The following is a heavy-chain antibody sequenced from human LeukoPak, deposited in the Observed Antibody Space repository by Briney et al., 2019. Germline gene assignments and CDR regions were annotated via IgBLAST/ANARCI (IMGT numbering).Heavy chain of an antibody. CDR2: INPNDGGA. D-gene: IGHD4-17*01. J-gene: IGHJ4*02. CDR1: VYTFTKYF. Sequence: ASVTVSFKSSVYTFTKYFLHWVRQAPGQGLEWMGWINPNDGGALYAQKFQGRVTMTTDTSITTAYMEMSRLRSDDTAFYYCARDDYGDLQYFGNWGQGTLVTVSS. CDR3: ARDDYGDLQYFGN. V-gene: IGHV1-2*02.